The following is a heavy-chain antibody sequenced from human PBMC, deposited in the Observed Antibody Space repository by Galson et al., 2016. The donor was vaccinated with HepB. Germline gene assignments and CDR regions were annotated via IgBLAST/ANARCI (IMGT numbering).Heavy chain of an antibody. V-gene: IGHV3-23*01. Sequence: SLRLSCAASGFTFNSYASNWVRQSPGKGLEWVSSISSCGDTTYYADSVTGRFTLSRDKSKNTLFLQMSSLRAEDTAVYYCAKDWSTTTCVQGCLDVWGQGTTVTVSS. CDR3: AKDWSTTTCVQGCLDV. CDR2: ISSCGDTT. D-gene: IGHD3-10*02. J-gene: IGHJ6*02. CDR1: GFTFNSYA.